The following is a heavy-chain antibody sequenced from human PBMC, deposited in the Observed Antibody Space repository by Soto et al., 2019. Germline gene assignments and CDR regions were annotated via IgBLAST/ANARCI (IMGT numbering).Heavy chain of an antibody. V-gene: IGHV5-51*01. CDR3: ARRQAMVRGGDWFDP. D-gene: IGHD3-10*01. CDR2: IYPGDSDT. J-gene: IGHJ5*02. CDR1: GYSFTIYW. Sequence: PGESLKISCKGAGYSFTIYWIGWVLQMPGKGLEWMGIIYPGDSDTRYSPSFQGQVTISADKSISTAYLQWSSLKASDTAMYYCARRQAMVRGGDWFDPWGQGTLVTVSS.